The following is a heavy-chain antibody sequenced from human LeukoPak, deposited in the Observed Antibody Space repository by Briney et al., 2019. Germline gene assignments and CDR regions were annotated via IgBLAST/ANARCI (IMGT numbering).Heavy chain of an antibody. V-gene: IGHV3-48*03. Sequence: PGGSLRLSCAASGFTFSSYEMNWVRQAPGKGLEWVSYISSSGSTIYYADSVKGRFTISRDNAKNSLYLQMNSLRAEDTAVYYCARDHLYKAFDYWGQGTLVTVAS. CDR3: ARDHLYKAFDY. J-gene: IGHJ4*02. D-gene: IGHD3-16*01. CDR1: GFTFSSYE. CDR2: ISSSGSTI.